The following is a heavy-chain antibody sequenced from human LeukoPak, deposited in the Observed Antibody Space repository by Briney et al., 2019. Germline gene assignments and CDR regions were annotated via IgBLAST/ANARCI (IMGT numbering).Heavy chain of an antibody. Sequence: GGSLRLSCAASGFTFSSYAMSWVRQAPGKGLEWVSAISGSGGSTYYADSVKGRFTISRDNSKNTLYLQMNSLRVEDTALYHCARVGWEPSQGNYYGMDVWGQGTTVTVSS. V-gene: IGHV3-23*01. CDR2: ISGSGGST. CDR3: ARVGWEPSQGNYYGMDV. D-gene: IGHD1-26*01. CDR1: GFTFSSYA. J-gene: IGHJ6*02.